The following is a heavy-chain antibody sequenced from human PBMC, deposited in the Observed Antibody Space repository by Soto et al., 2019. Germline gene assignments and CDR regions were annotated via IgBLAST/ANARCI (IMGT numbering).Heavy chain of an antibody. D-gene: IGHD5-12*01. J-gene: IGHJ5*02. CDR1: GNNFAKSW. CDR3: ARHGEYSAKFIDH. Sequence: EVQLVQSGAEVRKPGESLPISCKGSGNNFAKSWIGWVRQKPGKGLEWMGVIYAGDSDARYSPSFEGLVTFSADKSITTAYLQWSSLKVSDTGIYYCARHGEYSAKFIDHWGQGTLVTVSS. V-gene: IGHV5-51*01. CDR2: IYAGDSDA.